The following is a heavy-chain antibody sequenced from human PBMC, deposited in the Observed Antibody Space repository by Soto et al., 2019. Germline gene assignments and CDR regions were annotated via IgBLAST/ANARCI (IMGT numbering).Heavy chain of an antibody. CDR1: GYTFTSYG. Sequence: GASVKVSCKASGYTFTSYGISWVRQAPGQGLEWMGWISAYNGNTNYAQKLQGRVTISADKSISTAYLQWSSLKASDTAMYYCARRHSSSSAFDPWGQGTLVTVSS. D-gene: IGHD6-13*01. V-gene: IGHV1-18*01. J-gene: IGHJ5*02. CDR3: ARRHSSSSAFDP. CDR2: ISAYNGNT.